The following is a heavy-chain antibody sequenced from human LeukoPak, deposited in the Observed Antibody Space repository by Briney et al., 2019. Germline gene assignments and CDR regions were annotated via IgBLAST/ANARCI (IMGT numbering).Heavy chain of an antibody. CDR1: GFTFSSYS. J-gene: IGHJ6*02. Sequence: PGGSLRLSCAASGFTFSSYSMNWVRQAPGKGLEWVSSISSSSSYIYYADSVKGRFTISRDNAKNSLYLQMNSLRAEDTAVYYCARANIVVVSQDYYYYYGMDVWGQGTTVTVSS. V-gene: IGHV3-21*01. CDR2: ISSSSSYI. D-gene: IGHD2-21*01. CDR3: ARANIVVVSQDYYYYYGMDV.